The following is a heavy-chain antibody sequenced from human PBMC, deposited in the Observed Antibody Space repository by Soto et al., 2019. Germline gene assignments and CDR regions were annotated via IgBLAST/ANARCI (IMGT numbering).Heavy chain of an antibody. J-gene: IGHJ5*02. Sequence: GASVKVSCKASGYTFTSYGISWVRQAPGQGLEWMGWISAYNGNTNYAQKLQGRVTMTTDTSTSTAYMELRSLRSDDTAVYYCARVTFDTIFGVVIIGWFDPWGQGTLVTVS. CDR1: GYTFTSYG. CDR2: ISAYNGNT. V-gene: IGHV1-18*01. CDR3: ARVTFDTIFGVVIIGWFDP. D-gene: IGHD3-3*01.